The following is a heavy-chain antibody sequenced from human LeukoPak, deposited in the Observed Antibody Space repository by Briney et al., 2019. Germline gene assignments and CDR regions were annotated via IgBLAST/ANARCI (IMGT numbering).Heavy chain of an antibody. V-gene: IGHV1-69*13. CDR1: GGTFSSYA. Sequence: SVKVSCKASGGTFSSYAISWVRQAPGQGLEWMGGIIPIFGTANYAQKFQGRVTITADESTSTAYMELSSLRSEDTAVYYCARDVLRYFDWFPTEGYYYYYMDVWGKGTTVTISS. CDR2: IIPIFGTA. J-gene: IGHJ6*03. D-gene: IGHD3-9*01. CDR3: ARDVLRYFDWFPTEGYYYYYMDV.